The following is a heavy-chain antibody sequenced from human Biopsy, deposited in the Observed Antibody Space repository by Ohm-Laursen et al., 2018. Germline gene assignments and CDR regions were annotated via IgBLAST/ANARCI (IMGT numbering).Heavy chain of an antibody. Sequence: ASVKVSCKASGYTFTSYDITWVRQASGQGPEWIGWLNPVSGNSNFGQKFRGRVTVTSDTSISTAYMELSGLTSDDTATYYCGRAVRNQLLTGPWGQGTLVTVTP. CDR2: LNPVSGNS. J-gene: IGHJ5*02. D-gene: IGHD1-7*01. CDR3: GRAVRNQLLTGP. V-gene: IGHV1-8*01. CDR1: GYTFTSYD.